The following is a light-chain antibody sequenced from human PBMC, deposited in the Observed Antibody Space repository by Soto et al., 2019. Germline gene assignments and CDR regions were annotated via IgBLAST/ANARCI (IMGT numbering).Light chain of an antibody. V-gene: IGKV3-11*01. CDR3: QQRSNWPIT. CDR1: QSVSSY. CDR2: DAS. Sequence: EIVLTQSPGTLSLSPGEGATLSCRASQSVSSYLAWYQQKPGQAPRLLIYDASNRATGIPARFSGSGSGTDFTLTISSLEPEDFAVYYCQQRSNWPITFGQGTRLEV. J-gene: IGKJ5*01.